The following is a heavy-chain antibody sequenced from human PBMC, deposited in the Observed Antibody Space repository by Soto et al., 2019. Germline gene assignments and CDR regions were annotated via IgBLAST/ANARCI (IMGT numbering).Heavy chain of an antibody. V-gene: IGHV3-30*18. D-gene: IGHD6-13*01. CDR2: ISHDGSNK. Sequence: QVQLVESGGGVVQPGRSLRLSCAASGFTFSSYGMHWVRQAPGKGLEWVAVISHDGSNKYFADSVKVRFTISRDNSQNSLYLRRNGLMVEYTAVYYYAKHLRAAAGCLRSMVVWDRGATVTVSS. J-gene: IGHJ6*02. CDR3: AKHLRAAAGCLRSMVV. CDR1: GFTFSSYG.